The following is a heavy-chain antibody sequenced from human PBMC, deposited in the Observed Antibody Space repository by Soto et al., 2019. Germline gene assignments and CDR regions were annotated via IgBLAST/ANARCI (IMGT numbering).Heavy chain of an antibody. D-gene: IGHD1-1*01. CDR2: IYYSGST. Sequence: SETLSLTCTVSGGSISSYYWSWIRQPPGKGLEWIGYIYYSGSTNYNPSLKSRVTKSVDTSKNQFSLKLSSVTAADTAVYYCARGQRSDYYYYYYMDVWGKGTTVTVSS. CDR3: ARGQRSDYYYYYYMDV. J-gene: IGHJ6*03. V-gene: IGHV4-59*01. CDR1: GGSISSYY.